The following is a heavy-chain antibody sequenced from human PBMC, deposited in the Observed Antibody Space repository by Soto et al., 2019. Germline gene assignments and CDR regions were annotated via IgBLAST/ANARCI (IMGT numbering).Heavy chain of an antibody. CDR1: GYTFTDYY. CDR3: ARGSPTTTPFDY. J-gene: IGHJ4*02. CDR2: INPNNGGT. D-gene: IGHD1-1*01. V-gene: IGHV1-2*04. Sequence: QVQLVQSGADLKKPGASVKVSCKASGYTFTDYYMHWVRQAPGQGLEWMGWINPNNGGTSYAQKFAGWVTMTRDTSISTAYMEVRRLTSDDTAVYYCARGSPTTTPFDYWGQGTLVTVSS.